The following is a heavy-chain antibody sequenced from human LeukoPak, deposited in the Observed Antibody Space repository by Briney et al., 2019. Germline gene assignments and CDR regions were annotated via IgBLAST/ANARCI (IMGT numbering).Heavy chain of an antibody. Sequence: ASVKVPCKVSGYTLTELSMHWVRQAPGKGLEWMGGFDPEDGETIYAQKFQGRVTMTEDTSTDTAYMELSSLRSEDTAVYYCATESGSGYYGGYYYYGMDVWGQGTTVTVSS. D-gene: IGHD3-22*01. CDR2: FDPEDGET. V-gene: IGHV1-24*01. J-gene: IGHJ6*02. CDR3: ATESGSGYYGGYYYYGMDV. CDR1: GYTLTELS.